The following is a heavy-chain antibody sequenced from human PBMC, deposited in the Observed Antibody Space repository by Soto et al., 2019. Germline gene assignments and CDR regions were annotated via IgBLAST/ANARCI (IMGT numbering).Heavy chain of an antibody. V-gene: IGHV4-39*02. CDR3: ARDKITGILDY. D-gene: IGHD1-20*01. CDR2: IYYSGST. Sequence: TSETLSLTCTVSGGSISSSSYYWGWIRQPPGKGLEWIGSIYYSGSTYYNPSLKSRVTISVDTSKNQFSLKLSSLTAADTAVYYCARDKITGILDYWGQGTLVTVSS. J-gene: IGHJ4*02. CDR1: GGSISSSSYY.